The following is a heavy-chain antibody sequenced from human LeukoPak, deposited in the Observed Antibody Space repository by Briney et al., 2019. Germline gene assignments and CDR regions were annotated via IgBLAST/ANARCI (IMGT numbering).Heavy chain of an antibody. CDR1: GGSISSSSYY. V-gene: IGHV4-39*07. CDR2: IYYSGST. J-gene: IGHJ3*02. D-gene: IGHD3-3*01. CDR3: ARDAGVVIPDAFDI. Sequence: PSETLSLTCTVSGGSISSSSYYWGWIRQPPGKGLEWIGSIYYSGSTYYNPSLKSRVTISVDTSKNQFSLKLSSVTAADTAVYYCARDAGVVIPDAFDIWGQGTMVTVSS.